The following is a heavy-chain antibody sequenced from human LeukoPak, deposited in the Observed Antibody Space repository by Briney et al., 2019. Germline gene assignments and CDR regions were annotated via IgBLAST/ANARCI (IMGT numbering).Heavy chain of an antibody. CDR1: GGSISSSSYY. V-gene: IGHV4-39*01. Sequence: KPSETLSLTCTVSGGSISSSSYYWGWIRQPPGKGLEWIGSIYYSGSTYYNPSLKSRVTISVDTSKNQFSLKLSSVTAADTAVYYCASPHPPERELWPNWGQGTLVTVSS. J-gene: IGHJ4*02. CDR2: IYYSGST. CDR3: ASPHPPERELWPN. D-gene: IGHD1-7*01.